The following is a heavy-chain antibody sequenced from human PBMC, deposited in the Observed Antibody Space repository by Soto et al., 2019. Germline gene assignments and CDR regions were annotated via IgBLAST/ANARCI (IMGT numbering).Heavy chain of an antibody. Sequence: SETLSLTCAVYGASFSGSYWTWIRQPPGKGLEWIGEINPSGITNYNPSLKSRVTISVDTSKNQFSLKLSSVTAADTAVYYCARDLGSSWPPHYYYYYGMDVWGQGTTVTVSS. J-gene: IGHJ6*02. CDR2: INPSGIT. CDR1: GASFSGSY. V-gene: IGHV4-34*01. CDR3: ARDLGSSWPPHYYYYYGMDV. D-gene: IGHD6-13*01.